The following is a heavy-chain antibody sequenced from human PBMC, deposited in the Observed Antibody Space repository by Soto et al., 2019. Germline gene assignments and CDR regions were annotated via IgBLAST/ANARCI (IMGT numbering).Heavy chain of an antibody. D-gene: IGHD2-21*02. V-gene: IGHV5-51*01. J-gene: IGHJ6*02. CDR1: GYSFTSYW. CDR2: IYPGDSDT. CDR3: ASSIASGGDYYYYYGMDV. Sequence: GESLKISCKGSGYSFTSYWIGWVRQMPGKGLEWMGIIYPGDSDTRYSPSFQGQVTIPADKSISTAYLQWSSLKASDTAMYYCASSIASGGDYYYYYGMDVWGQGTTVTVSS.